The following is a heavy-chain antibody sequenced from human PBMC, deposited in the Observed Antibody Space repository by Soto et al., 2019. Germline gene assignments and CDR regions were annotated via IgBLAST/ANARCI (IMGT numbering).Heavy chain of an antibody. CDR1: GFAFSNFC. CDR3: AKGSHPKSRRAVGVDH. D-gene: IGHD3-10*01. CDR2: INDDGSEK. Sequence: EVQLVESGGGLVQPGGSLRLSCAASGFAFSNFCMTWVRQVPGRGLEWVADINDDGSEKNYVDSVKGRFTIFRDNAKNSGDMIMRDLRVDDTGSDYSAKGSHPKSRRAVGVDHWGQGTLIPTAS. V-gene: IGHV3-7*01. J-gene: IGHJ4*02.